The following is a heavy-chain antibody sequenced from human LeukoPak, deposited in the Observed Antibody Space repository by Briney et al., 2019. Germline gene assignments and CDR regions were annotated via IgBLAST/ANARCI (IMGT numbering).Heavy chain of an antibody. Sequence: SETLSLTCTVSGGSISSYYWSWIRQPPGKGLEWIGYIYYSGSTNYNPSLKSRVTISVDTSNNQFSLKLSSVTAADTAVYYCARFIAAAGDNWFDPWGQGTLVTVSS. CDR1: GGSISSYY. J-gene: IGHJ5*02. V-gene: IGHV4-59*01. CDR3: ARFIAAAGDNWFDP. CDR2: IYYSGST. D-gene: IGHD6-13*01.